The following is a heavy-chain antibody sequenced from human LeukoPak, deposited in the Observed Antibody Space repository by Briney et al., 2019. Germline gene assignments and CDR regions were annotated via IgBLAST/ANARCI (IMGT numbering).Heavy chain of an antibody. Sequence: GGSLRLSCEASDFSISKYWMSWVRQAPGKGLEWVARVKSKRDGETTDYAAPVKGRFTTSRDDSKNTLYLQMNSLKIEQTAVYFCTLIQGWGSGSYYRDYWGQGTLVTVSS. J-gene: IGHJ4*02. CDR1: DFSISKYW. V-gene: IGHV3-15*01. D-gene: IGHD3-10*01. CDR2: VKSKRDGETT. CDR3: TLIQGWGSGSYYRDY.